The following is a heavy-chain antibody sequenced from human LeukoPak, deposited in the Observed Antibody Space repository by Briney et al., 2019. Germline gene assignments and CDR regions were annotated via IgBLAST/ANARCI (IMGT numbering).Heavy chain of an antibody. D-gene: IGHD2-21*02. J-gene: IGHJ1*01. Sequence: SVKVSCKASGGTFSSYAISWVRQAPGQGLEWMGGIIPIFGTANYAQKFQGRVTITTDESTSTAYMELSSLRSEDTAVYYCASSFVVVTASLHFQHWGRAPWSPSPQ. V-gene: IGHV1-69*05. CDR3: ASSFVVVTASLHFQH. CDR1: GGTFSSYA. CDR2: IIPIFGTA.